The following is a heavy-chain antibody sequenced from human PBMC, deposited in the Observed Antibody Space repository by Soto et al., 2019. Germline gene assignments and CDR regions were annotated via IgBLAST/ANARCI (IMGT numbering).Heavy chain of an antibody. Sequence: SSIDCRLLLRQTPGKGLEWIGSIYYSGSTYYNPSLKSRVTISVDTPKNQFSLKLSSVTSADTAVYYFAIHPLPYVPPVIAFRGQG. V-gene: IGHV4-39*01. J-gene: IGHJ6*01. CDR1: SSIDC. CDR3: AIHPLPYVPPVIAF. CDR2: IYYSGST. D-gene: IGHD3-10*01.